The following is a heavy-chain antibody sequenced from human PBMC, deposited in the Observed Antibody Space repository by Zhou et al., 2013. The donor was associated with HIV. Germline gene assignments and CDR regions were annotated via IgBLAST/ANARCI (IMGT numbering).Heavy chain of an antibody. V-gene: IGHV1-46*01. J-gene: IGHJ4*02. CDR3: ARRPSPYSSSWYYFDY. Sequence: QVQLVQSGAEVKKPGASVKVSCKASGYTFTSYYMHWVRQAPGQGLEWMGIISPSGGSTNYAQKFQGRVTMSRDTSTSTVYMELSSLRSEDTAVYYCARRPSPYSSSWYYFDYVGAREPWVTVLL. D-gene: IGHD6-13*01. CDR1: GYTFTSYY. CDR2: ISPSGGST.